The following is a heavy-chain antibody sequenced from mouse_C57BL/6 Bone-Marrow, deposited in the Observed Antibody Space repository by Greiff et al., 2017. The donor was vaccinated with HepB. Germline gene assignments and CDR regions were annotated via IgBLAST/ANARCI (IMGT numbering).Heavy chain of an antibody. J-gene: IGHJ4*01. Sequence: EVQGVESGGGLVKPGGSLKLSCAASGFTFSSYAMSWVRQTPEKRLEWIATISDGGSYTYYPDNVKGRFTISRDNAKNNLYLQMSHLKSEDTAMYYCAREIYDLYAMDYWGQGTSVTVSS. V-gene: IGHV5-4*01. D-gene: IGHD2-3*01. CDR2: ISDGGSYT. CDR3: AREIYDLYAMDY. CDR1: GFTFSSYA.